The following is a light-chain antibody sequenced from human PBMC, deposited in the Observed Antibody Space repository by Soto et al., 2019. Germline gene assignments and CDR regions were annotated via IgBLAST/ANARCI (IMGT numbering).Light chain of an antibody. Sequence: EIVLTQSPGTLSLSPGERATLSCRASQSISVTYLAWYQQKPGQAHRLLIYTTSIRATGIPDRFSGSGSGTDFTLTISRLEPQDFAVYHCQQYGSSPIITFGQGTRLEIK. CDR2: TTS. CDR3: QQYGSSPIIT. V-gene: IGKV3-20*01. CDR1: QSISVTY. J-gene: IGKJ5*01.